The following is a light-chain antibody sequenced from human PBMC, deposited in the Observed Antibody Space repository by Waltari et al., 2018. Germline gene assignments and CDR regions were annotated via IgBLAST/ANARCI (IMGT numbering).Light chain of an antibody. J-gene: IGKJ1*01. CDR1: QRVSSSF. CDR2: GAS. V-gene: IGKV3-20*01. CDR3: QQYSTSPTWT. Sequence: EIVLTQSPGTVSSSPGERATLSCRASQRVSSSFLAWYQQKPGQAPRLPIYGASSRATGIPDRFSGSGSGTDFTLTISRLEPEDFAVYYCQQYSTSPTWTFGQGTKVEIK.